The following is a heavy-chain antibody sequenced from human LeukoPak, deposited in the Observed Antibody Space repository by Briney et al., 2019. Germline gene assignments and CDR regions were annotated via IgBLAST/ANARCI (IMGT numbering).Heavy chain of an antibody. V-gene: IGHV3-30-3*01. CDR1: GFNFNNYV. Sequence: GGSLRLSCAATGFNFNNYVMHWVRQAPGKGLEWVAVISYDGSNIYYADSVKGRFTISRDNSKNTLYAQMSSLRTEDTAVYYCAGGSYSSYWGQGTLVTVSS. CDR2: ISYDGSNI. CDR3: AGGSYSSY. J-gene: IGHJ4*02. D-gene: IGHD1-26*01.